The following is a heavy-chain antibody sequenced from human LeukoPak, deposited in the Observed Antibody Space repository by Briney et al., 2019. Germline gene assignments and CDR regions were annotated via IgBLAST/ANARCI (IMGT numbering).Heavy chain of an antibody. CDR2: IYTSGST. CDR3: ARHGNYYDTSQSDP. Sequence: SQTLSLTCTVSGGSISSGSYYWSWIRQPAGKGLEWIGRIYTSGSTNYNPSLKSRVTISVDTSKNQFSLKLSSVTAADTAVYYCARHGNYYDTSQSDPWGQGTLVTVSS. D-gene: IGHD3-22*01. CDR1: GGSISSGSYY. V-gene: IGHV4-61*02. J-gene: IGHJ5*02.